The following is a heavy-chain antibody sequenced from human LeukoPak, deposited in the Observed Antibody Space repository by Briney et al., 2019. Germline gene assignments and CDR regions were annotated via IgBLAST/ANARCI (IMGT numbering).Heavy chain of an antibody. V-gene: IGHV1-18*01. D-gene: IGHD6-13*01. CDR2: ISAYNGNT. CDR3: ARGRAAASFSGPNWFDP. J-gene: IGHJ5*02. Sequence: AASVKVSCKASGYTFTSYGISWVRQAPGQGLEWMGWISAYNGNTIYVQKLQDRVTMTTDTSTSTAYMELRSLRSDDTAVYYCARGRAAASFSGPNWFDPWGQGTLVTVSP. CDR1: GYTFTSYG.